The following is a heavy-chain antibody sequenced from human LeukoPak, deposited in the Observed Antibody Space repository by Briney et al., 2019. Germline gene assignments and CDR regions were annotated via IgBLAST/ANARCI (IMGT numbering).Heavy chain of an antibody. V-gene: IGHV4-59*13. D-gene: IGHD3-10*01. Sequence: SETLSLTCTVSGGSICTYYWSWIRQPPGKGLEWIGYIYYSGSTNYNPSLKSRVTISVDTSKNQFSLKLSSVTTADTAVYYCARGGSESYRNYYYMDVWGKGTTVTVSS. CDR1: GGSICTYY. J-gene: IGHJ6*03. CDR3: ARGGSESYRNYYYMDV. CDR2: IYYSGST.